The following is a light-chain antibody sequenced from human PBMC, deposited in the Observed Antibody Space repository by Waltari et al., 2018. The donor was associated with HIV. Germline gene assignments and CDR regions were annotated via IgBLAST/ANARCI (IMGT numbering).Light chain of an antibody. CDR3: SSYTSSSTYV. CDR1: TNDVGSSNY. CDR2: DVS. J-gene: IGLJ1*01. Sequence: QSALTQPAAVSGPPGQSITISCTGTTNDVGSSNYVSWHQQHPGEAPKLIIHDVSDRPSGISNRFSGSKSGNTASLTISGLKTEDEADYYCSSYTSSSTYVFGTGTRVTVL. V-gene: IGLV2-14*01.